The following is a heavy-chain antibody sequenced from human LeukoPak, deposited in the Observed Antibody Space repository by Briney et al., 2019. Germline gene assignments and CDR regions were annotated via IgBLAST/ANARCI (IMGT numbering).Heavy chain of an antibody. D-gene: IGHD4-17*01. V-gene: IGHV4-4*07. Sequence: SETLSLTCTVSGGSISSYYWSWIRQPAGKGLEWIGRIYTSGSTNYNPSLKSRVTMSVDTSKNQFSLKLSSVTAADTAVYYCARDGRIRSSNWFDPWGQGTLVTVSS. CDR2: IYTSGST. J-gene: IGHJ5*02. CDR1: GGSISSYY. CDR3: ARDGRIRSSNWFDP.